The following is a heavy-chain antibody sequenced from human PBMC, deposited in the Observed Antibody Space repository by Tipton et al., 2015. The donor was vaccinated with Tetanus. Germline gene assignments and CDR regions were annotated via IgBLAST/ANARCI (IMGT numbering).Heavy chain of an antibody. CDR1: GFTFSDYY. Sequence: SLRLSCAASGFTFSDYYMSWIRQAPGKGLEWISYISGVGGTVNHADSVRGRFTVSRDNAKNSLYLQMNSLRAEDTAVYYCARGWDFWRGYGPTWVDPWGQGTLVTVSS. V-gene: IGHV3-11*04. CDR2: ISGVGGTV. CDR3: ARGWDFWRGYGPTWVDP. J-gene: IGHJ5*02. D-gene: IGHD3-3*01.